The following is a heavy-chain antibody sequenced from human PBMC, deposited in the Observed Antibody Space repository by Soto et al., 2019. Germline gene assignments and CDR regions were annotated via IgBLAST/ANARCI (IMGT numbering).Heavy chain of an antibody. Sequence: EVQLVESGGGLVQPGRSLRLSCAASGFTFDDYAMHWVRQAPGKGLEWVSGISWNSGTIVYADSVKGRFTISRDYAKNSLYLQMNSLRGEDTALYYCAKDMRGGSSSSRYYYGLDVWGQGTTVTVSS. CDR2: ISWNSGTI. CDR1: GFTFDDYA. D-gene: IGHD6-13*01. V-gene: IGHV3-9*01. CDR3: AKDMRGGSSSSRYYYGLDV. J-gene: IGHJ6*02.